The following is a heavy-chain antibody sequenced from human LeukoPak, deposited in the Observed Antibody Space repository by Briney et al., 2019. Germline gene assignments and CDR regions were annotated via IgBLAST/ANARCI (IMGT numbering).Heavy chain of an antibody. D-gene: IGHD2-2*01. J-gene: IGHJ1*01. Sequence: SETLSLTCTVSGYSISSGYYWGWIRQPPGKGLEWIGYIYYTGSTNYNPSLKSRVTISVDTSKNQFSLKLSSVTTADTAVYYCANEGDDSTWGSFLHWGQGTLVTVSS. V-gene: IGHV4-61*01. CDR1: GYSISSGYY. CDR2: IYYTGST. CDR3: ANEGDDSTWGSFLH.